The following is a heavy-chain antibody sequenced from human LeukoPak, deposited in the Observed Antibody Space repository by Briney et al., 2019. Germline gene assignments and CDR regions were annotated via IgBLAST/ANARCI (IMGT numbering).Heavy chain of an antibody. V-gene: IGHV4-39*01. CDR1: GDSISSRTSY. Sequence: KASVTLSLTCTVSGDSISSRTSYWGWVRQSPGKELEWIGNLYYSGSTYYNPSLESRVTMSADTSKNQFSLKVRSVTAADTAVYYCALLWFGESNWFDPWGQGTLVTVSS. J-gene: IGHJ5*02. D-gene: IGHD3-10*01. CDR2: LYYSGST. CDR3: ALLWFGESNWFDP.